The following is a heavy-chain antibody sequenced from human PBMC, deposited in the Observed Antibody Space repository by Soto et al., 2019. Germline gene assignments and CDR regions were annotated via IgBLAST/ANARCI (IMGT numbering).Heavy chain of an antibody. V-gene: IGHV3-23*01. J-gene: IGHJ6*02. Sequence: DVQLLESGGGFMQPGGSLKLSCAASGLDVSSEVMCWVRQAPGLGLEWGSSISGSGRTIYHADSMRGRFAISRDNSKNSLYLQLNNLRVDDTAVYYCARVGPSYYYGMDVWGQGTTVTVSS. CDR3: ARVGPSYYYGMDV. CDR2: ISGSGRTI. D-gene: IGHD1-26*01. CDR1: GLDVSSEV.